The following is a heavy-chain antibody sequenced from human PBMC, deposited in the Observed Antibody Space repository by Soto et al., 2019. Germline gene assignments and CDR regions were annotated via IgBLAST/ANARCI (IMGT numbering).Heavy chain of an antibody. J-gene: IGHJ6*02. D-gene: IGHD2-21*02. CDR1: GGAVSRGSHY. Sequence: SETLSLTCTVSGGAVSRGSHYWSWTRQPPGKGLEWIGYIFYSGSTNYNPSLKSRLTISVDTSKNQFSLKLSSVTAADTAVYYCARYTYTYDGGVSPDCYCYGMDVWGQGTTVTVSS. CDR2: IFYSGST. V-gene: IGHV4-61*01. CDR3: ARYTYTYDGGVSPDCYCYGMDV.